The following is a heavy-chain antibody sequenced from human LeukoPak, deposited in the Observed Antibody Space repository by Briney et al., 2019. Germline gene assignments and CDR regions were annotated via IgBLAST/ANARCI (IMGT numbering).Heavy chain of an antibody. CDR2: ISGSGGST. D-gene: IGHD1-1*01. CDR3: ARDQRLDY. V-gene: IGHV3-23*01. CDR1: GFRFSNYG. Sequence: GGSLRLSCAGSGFRFSNYGMTWVRQAPGKGREGGSAISGSGGSTYNADSVKGRFTISRDNAKNSLYLQMNSLRAEDTALYYCARDQRLDYWGQGTLVTVSS. J-gene: IGHJ4*02.